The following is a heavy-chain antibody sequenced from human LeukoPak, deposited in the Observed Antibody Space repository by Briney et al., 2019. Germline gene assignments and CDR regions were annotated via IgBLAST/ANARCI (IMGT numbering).Heavy chain of an antibody. CDR3: ARDWQTVTKASTYYFDY. CDR1: GYTFTSYY. V-gene: IGHV1-46*01. CDR2: INPSGGST. J-gene: IGHJ4*02. D-gene: IGHD4-11*01. Sequence: ASVKVSCKASGYTFTSYYMHWVRQAPGQGLEWMGIINPSGGSTGYAQKFQGRVTMTRDTSTSTVYMELSSLRSEDTAVYYCARDWQTVTKASTYYFDYWGQGTLVTVSS.